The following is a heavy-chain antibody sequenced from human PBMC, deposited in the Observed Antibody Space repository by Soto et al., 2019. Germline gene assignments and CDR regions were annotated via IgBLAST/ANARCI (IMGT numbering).Heavy chain of an antibody. CDR2: IYHSGTT. D-gene: IGHD6-19*01. CDR3: ARLWTPPKPGYSSGGGGYRYCGLDV. Sequence: QVQLQESGPGLVKPSQTLSLTCTVSGYSISNSGHYWGWIRQRPGKGLEWFGNIYHSGTTFYDPSLRSWGTIFVKRYKTLYPPKPPSGTAAATADFLFARLWTPPKPGYSSGGGGYRYCGLDVWGQGTKVRVSS. CDR1: GYSISNSGHY. J-gene: IGHJ6*02. V-gene: IGHV4-31*03.